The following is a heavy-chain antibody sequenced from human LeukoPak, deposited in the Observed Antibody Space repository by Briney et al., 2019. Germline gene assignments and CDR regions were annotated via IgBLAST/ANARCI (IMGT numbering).Heavy chain of an antibody. CDR3: ARANKLGNVVLLFY. CDR2: INPSGGST. V-gene: IGHV1-46*01. D-gene: IGHD1/OR15-1a*01. Sequence: ASVKVSCKASGYTFTSYYMHWVRQAPGQGLEWMGIINPSGGSTSYTQKFQGRVTMTRDTSTSTVYMELSSLRSEDTAIYHCARANKLGNVVLLFYWGQGTLVTVSS. CDR1: GYTFTSYY. J-gene: IGHJ4*02.